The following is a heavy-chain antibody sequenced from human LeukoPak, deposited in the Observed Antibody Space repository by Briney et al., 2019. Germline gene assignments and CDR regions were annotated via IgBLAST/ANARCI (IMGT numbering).Heavy chain of an antibody. CDR3: VITAGPLTDH. D-gene: IGHD1-14*01. CDR2: IRRGGSPI. CDR1: GLTFSDYY. J-gene: IGHJ4*01. Sequence: GGSLRLSCTASGLTFSDYYMNWIRQAPGKGLEWLSFIRRGGSPIYYADSVKGRFTIYRDNAKNSLYLQMNSLRVEDTAMYYCVITAGPLTDHWGQGALVTVSS. V-gene: IGHV3-11*04.